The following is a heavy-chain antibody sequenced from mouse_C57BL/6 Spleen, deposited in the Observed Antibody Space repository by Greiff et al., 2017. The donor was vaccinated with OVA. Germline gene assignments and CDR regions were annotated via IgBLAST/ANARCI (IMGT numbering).Heavy chain of an antibody. CDR2: INPNNGGT. V-gene: IGHV1-26*01. Sequence: DVQLQESGPELVKPGASVKISCKASGYTFTDYYMNWVKQSHGKSLEWIGDINPNNGGTSYNQKFKGKATLTVDKSSSTAYMELRSLTSEDSAVYYCARLRDYYSNYEAMDYWGQGTSVTVSS. CDR1: GYTFTDYY. D-gene: IGHD2-5*01. CDR3: ARLRDYYSNYEAMDY. J-gene: IGHJ4*01.